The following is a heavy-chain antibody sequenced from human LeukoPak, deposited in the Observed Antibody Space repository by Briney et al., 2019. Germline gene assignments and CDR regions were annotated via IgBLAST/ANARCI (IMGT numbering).Heavy chain of an antibody. D-gene: IGHD3-22*01. CDR2: ISGSGGST. J-gene: IGHJ4*02. V-gene: IGHV3-23*01. CDR1: GFTFSSYA. CDR3: ARDTTRAYYYDSSGSREDY. Sequence: PGGSLRLSCAASGFTFSSYAMSWVRQAPGKGLEWVSAISGSGGSTYYADSVKGRFTISRDNAKNTLYLQMNSLRAEDTAVYYCARDTTRAYYYDSSGSREDYWGQGTLVTVSS.